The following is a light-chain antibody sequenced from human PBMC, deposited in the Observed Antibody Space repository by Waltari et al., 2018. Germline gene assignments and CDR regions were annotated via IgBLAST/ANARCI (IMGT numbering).Light chain of an antibody. Sequence: EIVLTQSPGTAYLSSGERVTLSCRASQTVGSSSLAWYQQKPGQAPRLVIYRASRRATGIPDRFSGSGSGTDFSLTISRLEPEDFAVYYCQQHGTLPATFGQGTKVEIK. CDR1: QTVGSSS. CDR2: RAS. V-gene: IGKV3-20*01. J-gene: IGKJ1*01. CDR3: QQHGTLPAT.